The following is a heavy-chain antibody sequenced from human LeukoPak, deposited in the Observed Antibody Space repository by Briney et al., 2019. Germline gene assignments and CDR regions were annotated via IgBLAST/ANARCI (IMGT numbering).Heavy chain of an antibody. CDR2: INPSGGSR. V-gene: IGHV1-46*01. D-gene: IGHD3-10*01. Sequence: ASVRVSCKASGYTFTSYYMHWVRQAPGQGLEWMGTINPSGGSRSYAQKFQGRVTMTRDTSTSTVYMELSSLRSEDTAVYYCARARRLLWFGELSRYYFDYWGQGTLVTVSS. CDR3: ARARRLLWFGELSRYYFDY. J-gene: IGHJ4*02. CDR1: GYTFTSYY.